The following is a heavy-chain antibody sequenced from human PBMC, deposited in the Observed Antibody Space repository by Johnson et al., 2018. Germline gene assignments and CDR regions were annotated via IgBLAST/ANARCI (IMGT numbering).Heavy chain of an antibody. V-gene: IGHV1-69*12. CDR3: ARDWVAYRSGYYLYYYYYYMDV. CDR2: IIPIFGTA. J-gene: IGHJ6*03. D-gene: IGHD3-22*01. CDR1: GGTFSSYA. Sequence: QVQLVQSGAEVKKPGSSVKVSCKASGGTFSSYAISWVRQAPGQGLEWMGGIIPIFGTANYAQKFQGRVTITADESTSTAYMERGSLRSEDTAVYYCARDWVAYRSGYYLYYYYYYMDVWGKGTTVTVSS.